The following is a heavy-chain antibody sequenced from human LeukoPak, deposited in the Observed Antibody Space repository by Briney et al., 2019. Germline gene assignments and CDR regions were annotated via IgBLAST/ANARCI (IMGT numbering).Heavy chain of an antibody. D-gene: IGHD3-10*01. J-gene: IGHJ4*02. CDR2: MNPNSGNT. CDR3: ARGLSMVQGVIFGY. Sequence: ALVKVSCKASGYTFTSYDINWVRQATGQGLEWMGWMNPNSGNTGYAQKFQGRVTMTRNTSISTAYMELSSLRSEDTAVYYCARGLSMVQGVIFGYRGQGTLVTVSS. V-gene: IGHV1-8*01. CDR1: GYTFTSYD.